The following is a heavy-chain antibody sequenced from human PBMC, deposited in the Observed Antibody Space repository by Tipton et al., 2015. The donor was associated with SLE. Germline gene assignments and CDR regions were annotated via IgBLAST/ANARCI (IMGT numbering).Heavy chain of an antibody. CDR3: ARTTWGPGYFDF. CDR1: GGSISSSNW. J-gene: IGHJ4*02. CDR2: IYDDGSA. Sequence: TLSLTCAVSGGSISSSNWWSWVRQPPGKGLEWIGSIYDDGSATYNPSLKSRVTISVDTSKNQFSLKLGSVTAADTAVYYCARTTWGPGYFDFWGQGTLVTVSS. D-gene: IGHD3-16*01. V-gene: IGHV4-4*02.